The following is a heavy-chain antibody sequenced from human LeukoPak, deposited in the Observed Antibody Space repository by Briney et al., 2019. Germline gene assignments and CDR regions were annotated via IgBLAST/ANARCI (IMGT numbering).Heavy chain of an antibody. CDR3: ARVSLLMGFDP. J-gene: IGHJ5*02. V-gene: IGHV3-30*03. D-gene: IGHD2-21*02. Sequence: GRSLRLSCAASGSTFSSYGMHWVRQAPGKGLEWVAVISYDGSNKYYADSVKGRFTISRDNSKNTLYLQMNSLRAEDTAVYYCARVSLLMGFDPWGQGTLVTVSS. CDR2: ISYDGSNK. CDR1: GSTFSSYG.